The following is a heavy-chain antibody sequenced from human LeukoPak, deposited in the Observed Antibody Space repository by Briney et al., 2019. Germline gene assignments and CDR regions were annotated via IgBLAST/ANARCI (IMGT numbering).Heavy chain of an antibody. CDR3: ARVASSGTYGDY. CDR1: GXTFSSYT. J-gene: IGHJ4*02. CDR2: ISNNGGTT. D-gene: IGHD1-26*01. Sequence: PGGSLRLSCAASGXTFSSYTMHWVRQAPGKGLEYVSAISNNGGTTYYANSVKGRFTISRDNSKNTLYLQMGSLRVEDMAVYYCARVASSGTYGDYWGQGTLVTVSS. V-gene: IGHV3-64*01.